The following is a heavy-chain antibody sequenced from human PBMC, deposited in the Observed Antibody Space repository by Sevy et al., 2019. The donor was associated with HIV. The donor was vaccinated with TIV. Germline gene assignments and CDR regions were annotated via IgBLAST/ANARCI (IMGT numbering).Heavy chain of an antibody. CDR2: IKSKTDGGTT. CDR1: GFTFSNAW. Sequence: GGSLRLSCAASGFTFSNAWMSWVRQAPGKGLEWVGRIKSKTDGGTTDYAAPVKGRFTISREDSKNTLYLQMNSLKTEDTAVYYCTTDRLAVAGTDGFDYWGQGTLVTVSS. CDR3: TTDRLAVAGTDGFDY. D-gene: IGHD6-19*01. J-gene: IGHJ4*02. V-gene: IGHV3-15*01.